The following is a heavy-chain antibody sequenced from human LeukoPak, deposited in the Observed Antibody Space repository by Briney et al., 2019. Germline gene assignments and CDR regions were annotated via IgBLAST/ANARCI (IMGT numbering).Heavy chain of an antibody. CDR2: MSASGST. Sequence: PSETLSLTCTVSGGSISSYYWSWIPQSAGKGLEWIGRMSASGSTTYTPSLKSRVTMSVDTSKNQFSLKLTSVTAADTAVYYCARGDGYNFDYWGQGTLVIVSS. V-gene: IGHV4-4*07. CDR1: GGSISSYY. CDR3: ARGDGYNFDY. J-gene: IGHJ4*02. D-gene: IGHD5-24*01.